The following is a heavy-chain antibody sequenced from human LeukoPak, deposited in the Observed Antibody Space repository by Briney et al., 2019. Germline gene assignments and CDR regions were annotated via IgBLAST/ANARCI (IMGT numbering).Heavy chain of an antibody. CDR2: MNPNSGNT. Sequence: ASVKVSCKAAGYTFTSYDINWVRQATGQGLEWMGWMNPNSGNTGYAQKFQGRVTMTRNTSISTAYMELSSLRSEDTAVYYCARGGPYYGSGEIDYWGQGTLVIVSS. CDR3: ARGGPYYGSGEIDY. J-gene: IGHJ4*02. CDR1: GYTFTSYD. V-gene: IGHV1-8*01. D-gene: IGHD3-10*01.